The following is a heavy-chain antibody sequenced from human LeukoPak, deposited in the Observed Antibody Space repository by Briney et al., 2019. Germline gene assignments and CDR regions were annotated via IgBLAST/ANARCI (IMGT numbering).Heavy chain of an antibody. Sequence: PGGSLRLSCAASGFTFSSYWTSWVRQAPGKGLEWVANIKQDGSEKYYVDSVKGRFTISRDNAKNSLYLQMNSLRAEDTAVYYCARVGATVYYYMDVWGKGTTVTVSS. CDR3: ARVGATVYYYMDV. D-gene: IGHD1-26*01. J-gene: IGHJ6*03. CDR1: GFTFSSYW. V-gene: IGHV3-7*01. CDR2: IKQDGSEK.